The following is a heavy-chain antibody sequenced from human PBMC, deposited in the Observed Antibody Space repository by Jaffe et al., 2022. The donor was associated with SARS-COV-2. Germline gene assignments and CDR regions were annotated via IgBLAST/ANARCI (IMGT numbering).Heavy chain of an antibody. CDR1: GGSISSSNW. J-gene: IGHJ5*02. D-gene: IGHD2-2*02. CDR3: ARFRPGYCSSTSCYTAPLSKFLSTGFDP. Sequence: QVQLQESGPGLVKPSGTLSLTCAVSGGSISSSNWWSWVRQPPGKGLEWIGEIYHSGSTNYNPSLKSRVTISVDKSKNQFSLKLSSVTAADTAVYYCARFRPGYCSSTSCYTAPLSKFLSTGFDPWGQGTLVTVSS. CDR2: IYHSGST. V-gene: IGHV4-4*02.